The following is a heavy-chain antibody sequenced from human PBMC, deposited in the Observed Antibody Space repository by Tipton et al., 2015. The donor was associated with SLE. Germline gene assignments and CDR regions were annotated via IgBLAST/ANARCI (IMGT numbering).Heavy chain of an antibody. Sequence: TLSLTCTVSGGSISSSSFYWGWIRQPPGKGLEWIGVLYYSGNTYYNPSLKSPVTLSIDTSKNQFSLKVSSVTDADTAVYYCARVATIFGVRTPFMDVWGKGTTVTVSS. CDR3: ARVATIFGVRTPFMDV. J-gene: IGHJ6*03. D-gene: IGHD3-3*01. CDR2: LYYSGNT. CDR1: GGSISSSSFY. V-gene: IGHV4-39*07.